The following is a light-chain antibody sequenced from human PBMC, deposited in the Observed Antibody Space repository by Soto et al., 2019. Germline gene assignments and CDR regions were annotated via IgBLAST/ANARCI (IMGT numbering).Light chain of an antibody. CDR1: QTVSSN. CDR3: QHYSNWQTWT. J-gene: IGKJ1*01. Sequence: TQYPATQSVLQGKRATPSSGPSQTVSSNLAWYQQKPGQAPRLLIYGASTRAIDIPARFSGSGSETEFTLTISSLQSEDFAVYYCQHYSNWQTWTFGQASKADIK. CDR2: GAS. V-gene: IGKV3-15*01.